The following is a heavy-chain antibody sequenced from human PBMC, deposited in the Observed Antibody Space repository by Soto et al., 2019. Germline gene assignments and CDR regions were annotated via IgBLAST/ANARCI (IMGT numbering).Heavy chain of an antibody. Sequence: SVKVSCKASGGTFSSYTISWVRQAPGQGLEWMGRIIPILGIANYAQKFQGRVTITADKSTSTAYMELSSLRSEDTAVYYCAREASLLRFLEWLFPGTPYNHRWSNWLDPWGQGTLVTVSS. D-gene: IGHD3-3*01. V-gene: IGHV1-69*04. CDR2: IIPILGIA. CDR3: AREASLLRFLEWLFPGTPYNHRWSNWLDP. J-gene: IGHJ5*02. CDR1: GGTFSSYT.